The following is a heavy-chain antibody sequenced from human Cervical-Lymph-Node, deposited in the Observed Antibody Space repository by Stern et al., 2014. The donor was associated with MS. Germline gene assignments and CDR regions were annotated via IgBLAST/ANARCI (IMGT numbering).Heavy chain of an antibody. CDR3: ARRTVISYWYFDL. CDR2: INPGDSDT. D-gene: IGHD2/OR15-2a*01. Sequence: VQLVESGAEVKKPGESLKISCKASGYSFTNYWIGWVRQMPGRGLEWMGIINPGDSDTRYSPSFQGQVTVSADKSIDTAYLQWSSLKALDTAIYYCARRTVISYWYFDLWGRGTLVTVSS. J-gene: IGHJ2*01. V-gene: IGHV5-51*03. CDR1: GYSFTNYW.